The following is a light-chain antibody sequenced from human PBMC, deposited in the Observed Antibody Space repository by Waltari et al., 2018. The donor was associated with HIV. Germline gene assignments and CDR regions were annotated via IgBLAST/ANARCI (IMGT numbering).Light chain of an antibody. CDR1: GTDIGSYDL. J-gene: IGLJ2*01. V-gene: IGLV2-23*02. Sequence: QSARTQPASVSGSPGQSITISCTGIGTDIGSYDLVCWYLQHPGKSPDLKTYEVTKRPSGVSNLFSGSKSGNTASLTISGLQAEDEADYHCCSYAGGITHVLFGGGTKLTVL. CDR3: CSYAGGITHVL. CDR2: EVT.